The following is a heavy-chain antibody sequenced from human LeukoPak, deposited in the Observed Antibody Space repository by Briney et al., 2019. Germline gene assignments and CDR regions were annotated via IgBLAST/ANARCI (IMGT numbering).Heavy chain of an antibody. CDR1: GSAFSSFW. V-gene: IGHV3-7*01. J-gene: IGHJ4*02. CDR3: AKGAWADY. D-gene: IGHD3-16*01. Sequence: GGSLRLSCAASGSAFSSFWMSWVRQAPGKGLEWVASIKEDGSEKSYVDSLKGRFTVSRDNAKNSLDLQMNSLSAEDTAVYYCAKGAWADYWGQGTLVTVSS. CDR2: IKEDGSEK.